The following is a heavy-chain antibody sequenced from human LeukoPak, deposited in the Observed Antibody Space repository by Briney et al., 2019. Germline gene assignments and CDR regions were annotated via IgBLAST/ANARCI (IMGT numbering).Heavy chain of an antibody. CDR1: GFTVSGNY. J-gene: IGHJ4*02. Sequence: GGSLRLSCAGSGFTVSGNYMSWVRQAPGKGLEGGSVIHSGGSTFYAESVKGRFTISRDNSKNTLYLQMNSLRAKDTAVYYCARVNSGYSYGSLDNWGRGTLVTVSS. CDR3: ARVNSGYSYGSLDN. D-gene: IGHD5-18*01. V-gene: IGHV3-53*01. CDR2: IHSGGST.